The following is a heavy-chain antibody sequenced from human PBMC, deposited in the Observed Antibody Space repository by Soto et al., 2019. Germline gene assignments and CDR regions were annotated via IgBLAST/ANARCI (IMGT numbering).Heavy chain of an antibody. Sequence: QVQLVQSGAEVKKPGASVKVSCKASGYTFTSYAMHWVLQAPGQRLEWMGWINAGNGNTKYSQKFQGRITITTDTSASTAYMELSSLRSEDTAVYYCARDLLRSGWYDYWGQGTLVTVSS. CDR3: ARDLLRSGWYDY. CDR1: GYTFTSYA. V-gene: IGHV1-3*01. CDR2: INAGNGNT. J-gene: IGHJ4*02. D-gene: IGHD6-19*01.